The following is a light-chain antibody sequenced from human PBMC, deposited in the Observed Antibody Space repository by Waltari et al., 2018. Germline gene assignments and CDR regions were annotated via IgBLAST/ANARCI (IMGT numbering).Light chain of an antibody. J-gene: IGLJ2*01. CDR1: SSDFGGFHS. V-gene: IGLV2-14*01. CDR3: SSYSSSGTVV. CDR2: DIN. Sequence: QSTLSQPASVSGSPGQSISISCTGTSSDFGGFHSVSWYQQTPGKAPSLIIYDINDRPSGVSARFSGSKSANTASLTISGLQTDDAADYYCSSYSSSGTVVFGGGTRVTVL.